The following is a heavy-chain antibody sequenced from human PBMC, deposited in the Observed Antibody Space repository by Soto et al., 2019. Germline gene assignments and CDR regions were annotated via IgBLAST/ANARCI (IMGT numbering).Heavy chain of an antibody. CDR1: GFTFSNYE. CDR2: ISNNGAHT. V-gene: IGHV3-64*01. CDR3: ARRGYGSRWPNVYMDV. Sequence: EAQLVESGGGLVQPGGSLRLSCAASGFTFSNYEMHWVRQAPGKGLEYVSGISNNGAHTDYAKSVKGRFPISRDNSENTLYLQVGSLRAEDMALYYCARRGYGSRWPNVYMDVWGKGTTVTVSS. D-gene: IGHD6-13*01. J-gene: IGHJ6*03.